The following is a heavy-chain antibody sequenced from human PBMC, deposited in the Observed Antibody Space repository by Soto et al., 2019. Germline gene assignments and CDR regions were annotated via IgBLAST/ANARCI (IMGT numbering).Heavy chain of an antibody. V-gene: IGHV3-11*01. CDR2: ISGSGIDT. Sequence: QVQLVESGGGLVKPSGSLRLSCAASGFRFGDYYMSGIRQAPGQGLEWISDISGSGIDTYYADSVKGRFTIFRDNAEKSLYLQMNGLRAEDTAVYYCTSTEDVENYYYPYMDVPGKGTPVTVSS. J-gene: IGHJ6*03. D-gene: IGHD2-21*01. CDR1: GFRFGDYY. CDR3: TSTEDVENYYYPYMDV.